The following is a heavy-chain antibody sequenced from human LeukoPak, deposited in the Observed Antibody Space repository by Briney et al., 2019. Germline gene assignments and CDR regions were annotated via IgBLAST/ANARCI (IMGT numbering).Heavy chain of an antibody. D-gene: IGHD5-18*01. J-gene: IGHJ6*02. CDR3: ARGAVVNGLDV. V-gene: IGHV4-61*01. CDR1: GGSVSSGSYY. CDR2: VYNSGTT. Sequence: SETLSLTCTVSGGSVSSGSYYWSWIRQPPGTRLEWIGYVYNSGTTNYNPSFKSRVTMSVDTSKNQFSLKLSSVSAADTAVYYCARGAVVNGLDVWGQGTTVTVSS.